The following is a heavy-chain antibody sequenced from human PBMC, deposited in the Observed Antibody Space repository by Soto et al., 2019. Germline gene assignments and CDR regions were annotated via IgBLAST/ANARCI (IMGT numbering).Heavy chain of an antibody. J-gene: IGHJ6*02. CDR2: ISGSGGST. CDR1: GFTFSSYA. CDR3: AKAPEPYYYYGMDV. V-gene: IGHV3-23*01. Sequence: GGSLRLSCAASGFTFSSYAMSWVRQAPGKGLEWVSAISGSGGSTYYADSVKGRFTISRDNSKNTLYLQMNSLRAEDTAVYYCAKAPEPYYYYGMDVWGQGTTVTVSS.